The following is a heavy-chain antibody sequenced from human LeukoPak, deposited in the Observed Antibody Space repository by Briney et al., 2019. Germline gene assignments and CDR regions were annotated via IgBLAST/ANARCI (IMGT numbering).Heavy chain of an antibody. V-gene: IGHV3-30*18. CDR1: GFTFSSYS. CDR2: ISYDGSNK. D-gene: IGHD3-9*01. Sequence: PGRSLRLSCAASGFTFSSYSMHWVRQAPGKGLEWVAVISYDGSNKYYADSVKGRFTISRDNSKNTLYLQMNSLRAEDTAVYYCAKSDILTGYHNPFDYWGQGTLVTVSS. CDR3: AKSDILTGYHNPFDY. J-gene: IGHJ4*02.